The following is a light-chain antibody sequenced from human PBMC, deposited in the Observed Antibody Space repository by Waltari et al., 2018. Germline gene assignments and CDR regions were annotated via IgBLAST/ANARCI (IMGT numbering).Light chain of an antibody. V-gene: IGLV1-51*01. Sequence: QPPSVSAAPGQKVTISCSGSSSNIANNYVSWYQQLPGTAPKVVIYDNNKRASGIPDRFSASKSGTSATLGITGLQTGDEADYFCGTWDSSLSAAVFGGGTKVTVL. CDR1: SSNIANNY. CDR3: GTWDSSLSAAV. CDR2: DNN. J-gene: IGLJ2*01.